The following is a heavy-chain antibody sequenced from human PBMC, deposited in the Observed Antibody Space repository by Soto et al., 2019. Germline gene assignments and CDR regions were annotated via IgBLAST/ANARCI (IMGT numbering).Heavy chain of an antibody. CDR1: GFALSDYY. CDR2: ISISSSTI. Sequence: GGSLRLSCAVSGFALSDYYMIWVRQAPGKGLEWVSYISISSSTIYYADSVKGRFTISRDNAKNSLYLQMNSLRDEDTAVYYCTRDPYGMDVWGQGTTVTVSS. J-gene: IGHJ6*02. CDR3: TRDPYGMDV. V-gene: IGHV3-48*02.